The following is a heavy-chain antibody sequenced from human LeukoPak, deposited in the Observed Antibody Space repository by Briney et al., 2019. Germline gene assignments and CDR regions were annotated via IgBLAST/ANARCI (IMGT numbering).Heavy chain of an antibody. D-gene: IGHD5-24*01. J-gene: IGHJ4*02. CDR2: IYHSGST. CDR3: ARVLVEMATVYFDY. V-gene: IGHV4-4*02. Sequence: PSETLSLTCAVSGGSTSSSNWWSWVRQPPGKGLEWIGEIYHSGSTNYNPSLKSRVTISVDKSKNQFSLKLSSVTAADTAVYYCARVLVEMATVYFDYWGQGTLVTVSS. CDR1: GGSTSSSNW.